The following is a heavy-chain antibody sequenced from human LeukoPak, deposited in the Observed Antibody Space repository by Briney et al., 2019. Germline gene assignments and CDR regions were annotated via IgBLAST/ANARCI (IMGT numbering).Heavy chain of an antibody. J-gene: IGHJ4*02. CDR2: IKSKTDGWTT. CDR3: TTGQKRGPKYSSSWYYFDY. Sequence: GGSLRLSCAASGFTFSNAWMSWVRQAPGKGLEWVGRIKSKTDGWTTDYAAPVKGRFTISRDDSKNTLYLQMNSLKTEDTAVYYCTTGQKRGPKYSSSWYYFDYWGQGTLVTVSS. D-gene: IGHD6-13*01. CDR1: GFTFSNAW. V-gene: IGHV3-15*01.